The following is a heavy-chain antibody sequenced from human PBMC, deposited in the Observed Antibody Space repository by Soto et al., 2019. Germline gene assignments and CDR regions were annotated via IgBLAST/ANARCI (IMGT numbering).Heavy chain of an antibody. D-gene: IGHD3-16*01. J-gene: IGHJ6*02. Sequence: EVPLVESGGGLVQPGGSLRLSCAASGFTVSTNHMTWVRQAPGKGLEWVSILYSGGAADYADSVKGRLTISRDNSKNTLYLQMNSLRVEDTAVYYCVRNYGAVWGQGTTVTVSS. V-gene: IGHV3-66*01. CDR2: LYSGGAA. CDR3: VRNYGAV. CDR1: GFTVSTNH.